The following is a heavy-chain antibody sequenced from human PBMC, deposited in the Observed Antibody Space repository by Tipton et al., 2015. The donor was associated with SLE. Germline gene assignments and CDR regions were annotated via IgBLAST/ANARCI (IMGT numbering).Heavy chain of an antibody. J-gene: IGHJ4*02. CDR3: ARGSYDSSGYSLGFDY. CDR1: GGSISSSSYY. CDR2: MYYSGIT. Sequence: TLSLTCTVSGGSISSSSYYWGWIRQPPGKGLEWIGSMYYSGITYYNPSLKSRVTISVDTSKNQFSLKLSSVTAADTAVYYCARGSYDSSGYSLGFDYWGQGTLVTVSS. D-gene: IGHD3-22*01. V-gene: IGHV4-39*07.